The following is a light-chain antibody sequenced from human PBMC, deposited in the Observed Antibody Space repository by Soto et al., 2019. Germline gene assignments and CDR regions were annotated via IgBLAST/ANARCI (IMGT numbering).Light chain of an antibody. V-gene: IGKV3-11*01. CDR2: DTS. CDR1: QTVSKY. J-gene: IGKJ1*01. CDR3: QHYGRSPPWT. Sequence: EIVLTQSPVTLSLSPGDRATLSCRASQTVSKYLAWYQQKPGQPPRLLVYDTSNRASGIPARFSGSGSGTDFTLTISSLEPEDFAVYYCQHYGRSPPWTFGQGTKVEIK.